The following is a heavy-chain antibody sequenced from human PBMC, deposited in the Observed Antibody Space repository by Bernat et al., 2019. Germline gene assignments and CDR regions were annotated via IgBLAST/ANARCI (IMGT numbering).Heavy chain of an antibody. D-gene: IGHD3-22*01. V-gene: IGHV3-74*01. CDR2: INSDGSST. CDR3: ARGGSYYDSSGYYSTPDY. CDR1: GFTFSSYW. Sequence: EVQLVESGGGLVQPGGSLRLSCAASGFTFSSYWMHWVRQAPGKGLVWVSRINSDGSSTSYADSVKGRFTISRDNAKHTLYLQMNSLRAEDTAVYYCARGGSYYDSSGYYSTPDYWGQGTLVTVSS. J-gene: IGHJ4*02.